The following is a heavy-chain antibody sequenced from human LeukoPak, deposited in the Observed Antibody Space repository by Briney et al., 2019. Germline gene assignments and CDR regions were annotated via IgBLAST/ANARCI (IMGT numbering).Heavy chain of an antibody. Sequence: PGGSLRLSCAASGFTFSSYAMSWVRQAPGKGLEWVSAISGSGGSTYYADSVKGRFTISRDNSKNTLYLQMNSLRAEDTAVHYCARARTIVVVPAANGYYGMDVWGQGTTVTVSS. D-gene: IGHD2-2*01. J-gene: IGHJ6*02. CDR2: ISGSGGST. V-gene: IGHV3-23*01. CDR3: ARARTIVVVPAANGYYGMDV. CDR1: GFTFSSYA.